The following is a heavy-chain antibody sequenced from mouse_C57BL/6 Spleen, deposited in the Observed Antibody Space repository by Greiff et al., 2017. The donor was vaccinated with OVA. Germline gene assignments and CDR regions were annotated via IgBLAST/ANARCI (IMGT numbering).Heavy chain of an antibody. V-gene: IGHV2-3*01. D-gene: IGHD1-1*01. J-gene: IGHJ4*01. Sequence: QVQLKESGPGLVAPSQSLSITCTVSGFSLTRYGVSWVRQPPGTGLEWLGVIWGDGSTNFHSAPISKLSISKDNSKRQVILKLNSRQTEDTATYYCAKPFYGSSYEYYYAMDYWGQGTSVTVSS. CDR1: GFSLTRYG. CDR2: IWGDGST. CDR3: AKPFYGSSYEYYYAMDY.